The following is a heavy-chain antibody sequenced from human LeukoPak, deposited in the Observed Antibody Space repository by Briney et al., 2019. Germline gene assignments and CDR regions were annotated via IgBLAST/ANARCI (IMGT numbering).Heavy chain of an antibody. CDR1: GFTFSGYP. V-gene: IGHV3-64D*06. CDR2: IGRNGGTT. D-gene: IGHD2-21*01. Sequence: PGGSLRLSCSDSGFTFSGYPMHWVRQAPGKGLEYVAGIGRNGGTTYYADSVRDRFTISRDNSKNKLYLQMSSLRAEDTAVYHCVNLPIRASQSDVVDIWGQGTMVTVSS. CDR3: VNLPIRASQSDVVDI. J-gene: IGHJ3*02.